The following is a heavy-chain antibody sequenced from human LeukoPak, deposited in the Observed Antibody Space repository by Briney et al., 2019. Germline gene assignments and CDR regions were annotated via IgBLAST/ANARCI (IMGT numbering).Heavy chain of an antibody. V-gene: IGHV3-30-3*01. CDR2: ISYDGSNK. D-gene: IGHD6-13*01. CDR3: ARDWVYYYYYYGMDV. J-gene: IGHJ6*02. Sequence: GGSLRLSCAASGFTFSSYAMSWVRQAPGKGLEWVAVISYDGSNKYYADSVKGRFTISRDNSKNTLYLQMNSLRAEDTAVYYCARDWVYYYYYYGMDVWGQGTTVTVSS. CDR1: GFTFSSYA.